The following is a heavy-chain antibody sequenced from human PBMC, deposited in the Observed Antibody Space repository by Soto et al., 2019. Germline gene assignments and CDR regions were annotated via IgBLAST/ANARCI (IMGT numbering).Heavy chain of an antibody. CDR1: GGSVSSGSYY. V-gene: IGHV4-61*01. CDR3: AREYSSGWYYFDY. Sequence: SETLSLTCTVSGGSVSSGSYYWSWIRQPPGKGLEWIGYIYYSGSTNYNPSLKSRVTISVDTSKNQFSLKLSSVTAADTAVYYCAREYSSGWYYFDYWGQGTLVTSPQ. CDR2: IYYSGST. D-gene: IGHD6-19*01. J-gene: IGHJ4*02.